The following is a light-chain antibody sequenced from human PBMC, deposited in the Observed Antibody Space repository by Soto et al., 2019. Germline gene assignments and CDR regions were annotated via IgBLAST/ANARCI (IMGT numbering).Light chain of an antibody. CDR3: SSYTSSTTLV. V-gene: IGLV2-14*01. CDR2: EVS. J-gene: IGLJ1*01. Sequence: QTVVTQPASVSGSPGQSITISCTGTSSDVGGHNYVSWYQQHPGKAPKLMIYEVSYWPSGVSNRFSGSKSGNTASLTISGLQAEDEADYYCSSYTSSTTLVFGTGTKVTVL. CDR1: SSDVGGHNY.